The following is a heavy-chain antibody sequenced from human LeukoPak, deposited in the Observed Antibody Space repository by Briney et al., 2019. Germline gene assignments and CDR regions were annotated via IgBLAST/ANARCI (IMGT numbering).Heavy chain of an antibody. CDR3: ARAHRPVVTGGFDY. J-gene: IGHJ4*02. V-gene: IGHV3-53*01. CDR1: GLTVSSNC. Sequence: PGGSLRLSCAASGLTVSSNCMSWVRQAPGKGLEWVSFIYSGGDTYYADSVKGRFTISRDNSKNTFHLQMNSLRAEDTAVYYCARAHRPVVTGGFDYWGQGTLVTVSS. CDR2: IYSGGDT. D-gene: IGHD4-23*01.